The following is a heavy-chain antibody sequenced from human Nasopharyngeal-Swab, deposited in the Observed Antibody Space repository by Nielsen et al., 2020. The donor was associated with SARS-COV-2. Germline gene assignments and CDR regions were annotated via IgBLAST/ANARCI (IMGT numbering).Heavy chain of an antibody. V-gene: IGHV4-34*01. D-gene: IGHD3-10*01. Sequence: ESLKISCAVYGGSFSGYYWSWIRQPPGKGLEWIGEINHSGSTNYNPSLKSRVTISVDTSKNQFSLKLSSVTAADTAVYYCARGRSGYYYGSGSPPFDYWGQGTLVTVSS. CDR2: INHSGST. J-gene: IGHJ4*02. CDR3: ARGRSGYYYGSGSPPFDY. CDR1: GGSFSGYY.